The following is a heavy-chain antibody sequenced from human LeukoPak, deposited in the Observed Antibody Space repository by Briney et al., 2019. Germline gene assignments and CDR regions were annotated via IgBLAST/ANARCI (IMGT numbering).Heavy chain of an antibody. J-gene: IGHJ6*02. CDR2: INEDGSIT. CDR1: GFTFRTYW. CDR3: AKEWGYIKDGMDV. Sequence: GGSLRLSCAVSGFTFRTYWMHWVRQVPGKGLVWVSRINEDGSITNYADSVKGRFTISRDNSKNTLYLQMNSLRAEDTAVYYCAKEWGYIKDGMDVWGQGTTVTVSS. V-gene: IGHV3-74*01. D-gene: IGHD5-18*01.